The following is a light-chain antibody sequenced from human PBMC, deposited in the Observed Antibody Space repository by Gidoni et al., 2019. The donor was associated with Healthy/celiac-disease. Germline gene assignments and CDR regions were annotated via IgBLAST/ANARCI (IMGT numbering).Light chain of an antibody. CDR1: QSVSRY. CDR2: DAS. CDR3: QQRSNWPPGFT. J-gene: IGKJ3*01. Sequence: IVLTQSPATLSLSPGERATLSCRASQSVSRYLTWYQQQPGQAPRLLIYDASNRATGIPARFSGSGYGTDFTLTISSLEPEDFAVYYCQQRSNWPPGFTFGPGTKVDIK. V-gene: IGKV3-11*01.